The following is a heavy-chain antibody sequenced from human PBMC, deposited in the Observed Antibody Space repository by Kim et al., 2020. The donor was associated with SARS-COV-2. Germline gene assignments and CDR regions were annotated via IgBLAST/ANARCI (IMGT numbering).Heavy chain of an antibody. CDR2: IDPSDSYT. V-gene: IGHV5-10-1*01. Sequence: GESLKISCKGSGYSFTSYWISWVRQMPGKGLEWMGRIDPSDSYTNYSPSFQGHVTISADKSISTAYLQWSSLKASDTAMYYCARSSIAAAGIFGMDVWGQGTTVTVSS. D-gene: IGHD6-13*01. J-gene: IGHJ6*02. CDR3: ARSSIAAAGIFGMDV. CDR1: GYSFTSYW.